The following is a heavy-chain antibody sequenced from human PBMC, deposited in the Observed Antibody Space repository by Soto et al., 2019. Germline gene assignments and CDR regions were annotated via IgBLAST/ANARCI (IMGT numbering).Heavy chain of an antibody. CDR1: GGSIISYY. D-gene: IGHD3-10*01. CDR2: IYYSGST. J-gene: IGHJ5*02. V-gene: IGHV4-59*01. Sequence: SETLSLTCTVSGGSIISYYWSWIRQPPGKGLEWIGYIYYSGSTNYNPSLKSRVTISVDTSKNQFYLKLSSVTAADTAVYYCARDRGAEHNWLDPSGPGTMVTVYS. CDR3: ARDRGAEHNWLDP.